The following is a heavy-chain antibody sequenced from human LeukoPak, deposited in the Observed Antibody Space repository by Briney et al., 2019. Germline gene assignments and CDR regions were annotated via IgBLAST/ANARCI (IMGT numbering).Heavy chain of an antibody. J-gene: IGHJ4*02. V-gene: IGHV1-2*02. D-gene: IGHD5-18*01. CDR2: INPNSGGT. CDR1: GYTFTGYY. CDR3: ARVTIQLWLAFDY. Sequence: ASVKVSCKASGYTFTGYYMHWVRPAPGQGLEWMGWINPNSGGTNDAQKFQGRVTMTRDTSISTAYMELSRLRSDDTAVYYCARVTIQLWLAFDYWGQGTLVTVSS.